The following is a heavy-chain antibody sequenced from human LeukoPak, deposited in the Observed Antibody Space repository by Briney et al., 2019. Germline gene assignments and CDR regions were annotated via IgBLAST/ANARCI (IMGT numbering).Heavy chain of an antibody. D-gene: IGHD3-22*01. CDR3: VRDLGSGYYYDGDF. Sequence: TGGSLRLSCAASGFTFSTSGMHWVRQAPGKGLVWVSRINSDGSSAFYADSVKGRFTISRDNAKNTLYLQMNSLRAEDTAVYYCVRDLGSGYYYDGDFWGQGTLVTVSS. V-gene: IGHV3-74*01. J-gene: IGHJ4*02. CDR1: GFTFSTSG. CDR2: INSDGSSA.